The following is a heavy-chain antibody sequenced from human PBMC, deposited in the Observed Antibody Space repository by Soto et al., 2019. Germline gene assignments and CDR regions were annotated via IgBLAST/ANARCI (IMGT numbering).Heavy chain of an antibody. V-gene: IGHV4-38-2*02. D-gene: IGHD4-17*01. CDR3: ARDDGPTTVVTFDY. CDR2: IYHSGST. Sequence: SQTLSLTCTVSGYSISSGYYWGWIRQPPGKGLEWIGSIYHSGSTYYNPSLKSRVTISVDTSKNQFSLKLSSVTAADTAVYYCARDDGPTTVVTFDYWGQGTLVTVSS. CDR1: GYSISSGYY. J-gene: IGHJ4*02.